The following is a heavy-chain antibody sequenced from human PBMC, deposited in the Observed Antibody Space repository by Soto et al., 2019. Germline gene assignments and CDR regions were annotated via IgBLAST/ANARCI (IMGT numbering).Heavy chain of an antibody. J-gene: IGHJ6*02. Sequence: QVQLQESGPGLVKPSETLSLTCTVSGGSISSYYWSWIRQPPGKGLEWIGYIYYSGSTNYNPSLKSRVTISVDTSKNQFSLKLSSVTAADTAVYYCARVAVYGDPYYGMDVWGQGTTVTVSS. D-gene: IGHD4-17*01. CDR1: GGSISSYY. CDR2: IYYSGST. CDR3: ARVAVYGDPYYGMDV. V-gene: IGHV4-59*01.